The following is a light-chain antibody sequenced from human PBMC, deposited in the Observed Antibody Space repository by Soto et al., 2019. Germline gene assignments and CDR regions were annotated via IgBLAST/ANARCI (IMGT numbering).Light chain of an antibody. CDR3: QQTYSTLIT. CDR2: WAS. V-gene: IGKV4-1*01. J-gene: IGKJ5*01. Sequence: DIVMTQSPDSLAVSLGERATINCKSNQSVLYSSNNKNYLAWYQQKPGQPPKLLIYWASTRESGVPDRFSGSGSGTDFTLTISSLQAEDVAVYYCQQTYSTLITFGQGTRLE. CDR1: QSVLYSSNNKNY.